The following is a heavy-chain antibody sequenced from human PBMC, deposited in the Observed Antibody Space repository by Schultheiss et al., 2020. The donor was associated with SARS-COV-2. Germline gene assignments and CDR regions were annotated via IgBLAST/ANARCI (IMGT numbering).Heavy chain of an antibody. CDR3: ARVTNSPYDFWSGIDY. V-gene: IGHV3-48*04. CDR2: ISSSGSTI. J-gene: IGHJ4*02. CDR1: GFTFSSYS. D-gene: IGHD3-3*01. Sequence: GSLRLSCAASGFTFSSYSMNWVRQAPGKGLEWVSYISSSGSTIYYADSVKGRFTISRDNAKNSLYLQMNSLRAEDTAVYYCARVTNSPYDFWSGIDYWGQGTLVTVSS.